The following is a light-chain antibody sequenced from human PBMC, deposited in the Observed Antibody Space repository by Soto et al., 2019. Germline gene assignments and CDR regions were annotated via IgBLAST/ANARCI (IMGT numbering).Light chain of an antibody. CDR2: WAS. J-gene: IGKJ1*01. V-gene: IGKV4-1*01. Sequence: DIMMTQSPDSLAVSLGERATINCKSSQSILYSSNNKNYLAWYQQKPGQRPKLLIYWASTRESGVPDRFSGSGSGTDFTLTITSLQAEDAAVYYCLQYYTTPEAFGQGTKVEIK. CDR3: LQYYTTPEA. CDR1: QSILYSSNNKNY.